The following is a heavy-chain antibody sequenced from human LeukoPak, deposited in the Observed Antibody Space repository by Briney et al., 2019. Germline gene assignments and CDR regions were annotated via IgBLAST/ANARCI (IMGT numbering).Heavy chain of an antibody. CDR1: GGTFSSYA. CDR2: IIPIFGTA. J-gene: IGHJ5*02. CDR3: ARDAVDTAMVGWFDP. V-gene: IGHV1-69*05. Sequence: ASVKVSCKASGGTFSSYAISWVRQAPGQGLEWMGGIIPIFGTANYAQKFQGRVTITTDESTSTAYMELSSLRSEDTAVYCCARDAVDTAMVGWFDPWGQGTLVTVSS. D-gene: IGHD5-18*01.